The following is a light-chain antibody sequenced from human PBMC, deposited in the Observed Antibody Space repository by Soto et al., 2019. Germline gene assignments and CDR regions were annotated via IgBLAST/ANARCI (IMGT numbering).Light chain of an antibody. Sequence: EIVMTQSPATLSVSPGERATLSCRASQSVSSNLAWYQQKPGQAPRLLIYGASTRATGIPARFSGSGSGTEFTLTISSLQSEDFAVYHCQQYNNWTMYTFGQGTKLEIK. CDR1: QSVSSN. CDR3: QQYNNWTMYT. CDR2: GAS. V-gene: IGKV3-15*01. J-gene: IGKJ2*01.